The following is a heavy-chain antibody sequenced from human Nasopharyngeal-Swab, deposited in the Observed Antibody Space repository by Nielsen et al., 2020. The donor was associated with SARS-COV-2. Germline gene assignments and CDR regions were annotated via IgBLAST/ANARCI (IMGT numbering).Heavy chain of an antibody. CDR3: ASGSPINVVPAARHPRQFDY. V-gene: IGHV3-30-3*01. CDR2: ISYDGSNK. D-gene: IGHD2-2*01. Sequence: GGSLRLSCAASGFTFSSYAMHWVRQAPGKGLEWVAVISYDGSNKYYADSVKGRFTISRDNSKNTLYLQMNSLRAEDTAVYYCASGSPINVVPAARHPRQFDYWGREPWSPSPQ. J-gene: IGHJ4*02. CDR1: GFTFSSYA.